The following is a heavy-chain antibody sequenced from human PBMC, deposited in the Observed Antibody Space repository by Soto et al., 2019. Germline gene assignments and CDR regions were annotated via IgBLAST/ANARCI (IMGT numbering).Heavy chain of an antibody. CDR2: IKSEPDGGTI. D-gene: IGHD1-26*01. V-gene: IGHV3-15*05. J-gene: IGHJ4*02. CDR3: TTSWEWEKLYFDY. Sequence: EVQLVESGGGLVKPGGSLRLSLAAPGFTFSTPGMTWVRKPPGKGLEWVGQIKSEPDGGTIDYATPVKGRFTISRDDSKNTLYLQMNNLNTEDTGVYYCTTSWEWEKLYFDYWGQGTLVTVSS. CDR1: GFTFSTPG.